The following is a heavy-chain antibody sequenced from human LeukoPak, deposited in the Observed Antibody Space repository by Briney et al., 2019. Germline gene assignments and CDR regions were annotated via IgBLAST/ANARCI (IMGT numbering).Heavy chain of an antibody. CDR2: INPNSGVT. V-gene: IGHV1-2*02. CDR3: ARPSDYGGYIDY. J-gene: IGHJ4*02. D-gene: IGHD4-23*01. CDR1: GYTFIDHY. Sequence: ASVKVSCKGSGYTFIDHYMHWVRQAPGQGLEWMAKINPNSGVTAYAERFQGRVTLTRDTSISTVYMELRTLTSGDTAVYYCARPSDYGGYIDYWGQGTLVTVSS.